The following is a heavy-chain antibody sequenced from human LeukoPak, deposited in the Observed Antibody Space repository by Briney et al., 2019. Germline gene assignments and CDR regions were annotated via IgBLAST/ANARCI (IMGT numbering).Heavy chain of an antibody. CDR1: GFTFNSYA. V-gene: IGHV3-64*04. CDR2: ITSNGGST. CDR3: AKDHSLSPMIVLDY. D-gene: IGHD3-22*01. Sequence: GGSLRLSCSASGFTFNSYAMHWVRQAPGKGLEYISGITSNGGSTYHADSVKGRFTISRDNSKNTLYLQMNSLRAEDTAVYYCAKDHSLSPMIVLDYWGQGTLVTVSS. J-gene: IGHJ4*02.